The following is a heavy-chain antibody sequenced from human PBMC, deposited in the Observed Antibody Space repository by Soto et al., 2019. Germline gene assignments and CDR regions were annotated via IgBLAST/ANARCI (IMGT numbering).Heavy chain of an antibody. D-gene: IGHD3-10*01. CDR1: GFTFSTYA. J-gene: IGHJ4*02. Sequence: EVQLLESGGGLVQPGGSLRLSCAASGFTFSTYAMSWVRQAPGKGLEWVSAISGSGGSTYYADSVKGRFTISRDKSKNTLYLQMNSLRVEDTAVYYCAKDSTFENYYDSGSSYSYHFDYWGQGTLVTVSS. CDR3: AKDSTFENYYDSGSSYSYHFDY. CDR2: ISGSGGST. V-gene: IGHV3-23*01.